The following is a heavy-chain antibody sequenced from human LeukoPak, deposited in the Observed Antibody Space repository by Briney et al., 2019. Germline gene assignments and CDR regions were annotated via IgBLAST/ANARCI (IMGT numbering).Heavy chain of an antibody. CDR3: ARNYDILTGSDY. J-gene: IGHJ4*02. D-gene: IGHD3-9*01. CDR2: ISGSGGST. V-gene: IGHV3-23*01. Sequence: GGSLRLSCTPSGFTFSSYAMSWVRQAPGKGLEWVSAISGSGGSTYYADSVKGRFTISRDNSKNTLYLQMNSLRAEDTAVYYCARNYDILTGSDYWGQGTLVTVSS. CDR1: GFTFSSYA.